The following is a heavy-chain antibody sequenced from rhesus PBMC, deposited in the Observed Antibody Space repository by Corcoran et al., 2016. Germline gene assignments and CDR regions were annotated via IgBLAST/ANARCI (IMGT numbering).Heavy chain of an antibody. CDR1: GFTFGSYA. Sequence: VQLVPSGAGVEKPGASVKVSCKASGFTFGSYAINWVRQAPGQGLAWMGVIIPLVGLTNYAEKFQGRVTINADTYTSTAYMERSRLRDEDTAVYYCERGSRGFDVWGPGVLVTVSS. V-gene: IGHV1-198*02. CDR2: IIPLVGLT. CDR3: ERGSRGFDV. J-gene: IGHJ5-1*01. D-gene: IGHD2-39*01.